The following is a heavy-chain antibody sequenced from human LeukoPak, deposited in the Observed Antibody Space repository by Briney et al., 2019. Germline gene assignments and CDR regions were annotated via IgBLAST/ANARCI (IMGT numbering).Heavy chain of an antibody. CDR3: ASSPYYYDSSGPYYYYMDV. CDR2: IIPIFGTG. CDR1: GGTFSSYT. D-gene: IGHD3-22*01. V-gene: IGHV1-69*13. J-gene: IGHJ6*03. Sequence: SVKVSCKASGGTFSSYTISWVRQAPGQGLEWMGGIIPIFGTGNYAQKFQGRVTITADESTSTAYMELSSLRSEDTAVYYCASSPYYYDSSGPYYYYMDVWGKGTTVTVSS.